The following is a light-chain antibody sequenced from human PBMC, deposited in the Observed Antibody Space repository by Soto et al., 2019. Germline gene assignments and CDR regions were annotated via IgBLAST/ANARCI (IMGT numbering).Light chain of an antibody. Sequence: QSVLTQPPSASGTPGQRGTFSCSGSSSNIGANTVNLYQQLPGAAPKLLIYSHSQRPSGVPDRFSGSKSGTSASLAISGLQSDDEADYYCAAWDDSLNAYVFGTGTKVTVL. CDR2: SHS. J-gene: IGLJ1*01. CDR3: AAWDDSLNAYV. CDR1: SSNIGANT. V-gene: IGLV1-44*01.